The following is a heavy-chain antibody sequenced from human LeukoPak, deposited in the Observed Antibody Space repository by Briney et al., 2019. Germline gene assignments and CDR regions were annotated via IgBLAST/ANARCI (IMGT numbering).Heavy chain of an antibody. CDR3: GRGPPGCCSPGDCCEGRLHSLVRPAIPAHPPPTE. CDR2: IYNTGTT. CDR1: GDFTSDYY. J-gene: IGHJ1*01. Sequence: SETLSLTCAVSGDFTSDYYWSWIRQPPGKGLEWIGYIYNTGTTNYHPSLRSRVIISIDTSKKHFSLTLSSVPAADTGVYYCGRGPPGCCSPGDCCEGRLHSLVRPAIPAHPPPTEWG. D-gene: IGHD2-15*01. V-gene: IGHV4-59*01.